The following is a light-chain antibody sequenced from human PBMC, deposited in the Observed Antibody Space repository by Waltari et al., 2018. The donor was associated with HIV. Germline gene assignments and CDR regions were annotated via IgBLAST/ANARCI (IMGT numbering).Light chain of an antibody. J-gene: IGLJ3*02. Sequence: QSVLTQPPSASGTPGQWVTISCTGSSSNIGSKTVNWYQQLPGTAPKLLIYSNNQRPSGVPDRLSGSKSGTSASLAISGLQSEDEADYYCSTWDDSLNGRVFGGGTKLTDL. CDR2: SNN. V-gene: IGLV1-44*01. CDR3: STWDDSLNGRV. CDR1: SSNIGSKT.